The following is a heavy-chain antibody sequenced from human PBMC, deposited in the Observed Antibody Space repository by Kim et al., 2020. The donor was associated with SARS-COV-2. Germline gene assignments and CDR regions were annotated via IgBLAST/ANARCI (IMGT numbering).Heavy chain of an antibody. V-gene: IGHV3-21*01. CDR3: ARVFLPVVPAAIYNWFDP. D-gene: IGHD2-2*02. J-gene: IGHJ5*02. CDR1: GFTFSSYS. CDR2: ISSSSSYI. Sequence: GGSLRLSCAASGFTFSSYSMNWVRQAPGKGLEWVSSISSSSSYIYYADSVKGRFTISRDNAKNSLYLQMNSLRAEDTAVYYCARVFLPVVPAAIYNWFDPWGQGTLVTVS.